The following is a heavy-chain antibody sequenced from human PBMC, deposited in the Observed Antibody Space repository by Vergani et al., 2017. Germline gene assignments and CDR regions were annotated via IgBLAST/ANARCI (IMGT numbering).Heavy chain of an antibody. V-gene: IGHV5-51*03. CDR1: ESSFISNE. D-gene: IGHD2-21*01. Sequence: EVMLVQSGAEVKKPGESLKISCKYSESSFISNEIAWVRQMSGKGLQWMGNINPIDSKIAYSPSFQGQAIMSLDKSITTAYLQCRSLKASDTAIYYCTRHVPCGDGACLHFDHWGQGTKVTVSS. CDR2: INPIDSKI. J-gene: IGHJ4*02. CDR3: TRHVPCGDGACLHFDH.